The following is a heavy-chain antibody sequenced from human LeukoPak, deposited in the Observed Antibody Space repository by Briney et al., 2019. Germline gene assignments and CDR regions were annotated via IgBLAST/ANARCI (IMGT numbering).Heavy chain of an antibody. V-gene: IGHV4-59*01. J-gene: IGHJ4*02. Sequence: SETLSLTCTVSGGSISSYYWSWIRQPPGKGLEWIGYIYYSGSTNYNPSLKSRVTISVDTSKNQFSLKLSSVTAADTAVYYCTRQGTSDSSGYYTEFDYWGQGTLVTVSS. CDR1: GGSISSYY. D-gene: IGHD3-22*01. CDR3: TRQGTSDSSGYYTEFDY. CDR2: IYYSGST.